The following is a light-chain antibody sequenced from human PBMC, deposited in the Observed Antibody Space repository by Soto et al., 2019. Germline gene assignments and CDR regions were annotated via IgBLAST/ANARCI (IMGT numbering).Light chain of an antibody. CDR1: SSNIGADYD. J-gene: IGLJ3*02. Sequence: QSVLTQPPSVSGAPGLRVTISCTGSSSNIGADYDVHWYQQIPGKAPKLLIYSNNKRPSGVPDRFSGSKSGTSASLAITGRQGEDEGDLYCLSYGQSLSGSGVFGGGTKLTVL. V-gene: IGLV1-40*01. CDR2: SNN. CDR3: LSYGQSLSGSGV.